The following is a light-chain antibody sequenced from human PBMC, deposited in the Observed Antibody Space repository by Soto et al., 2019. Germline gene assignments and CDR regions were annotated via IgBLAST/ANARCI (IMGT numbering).Light chain of an antibody. CDR1: QSISTY. CDR2: VAS. CDR3: QQSYSNPYT. V-gene: IGKV1-39*01. J-gene: IGKJ2*01. Sequence: DIQMTQSPSSLSASVGDRVSITCRASQSISTYFNWYQQKPGKAPKRLIYVASTLQSGVPSRFSGSGSGTDFTLTISILQPEDFATYYCQQSYSNPYTFGQGTELEIK.